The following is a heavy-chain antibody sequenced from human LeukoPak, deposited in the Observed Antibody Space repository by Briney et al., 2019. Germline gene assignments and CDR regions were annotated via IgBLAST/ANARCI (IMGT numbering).Heavy chain of an antibody. CDR1: GFIFSSYW. J-gene: IGHJ4*02. CDR3: ARGWYYSQYYFDY. CDR2: INSDGSST. V-gene: IGHV3-74*01. D-gene: IGHD4-11*01. Sequence: GGSLRLSCAASGFIFSSYWMHWVRQAPGKGLVWVSRINSDGSSTSYADSVKGRFTISRDNAKNTLYLQMNGLRAEDTAVYYCARGWYYSQYYFDYWGQGTLVTVSP.